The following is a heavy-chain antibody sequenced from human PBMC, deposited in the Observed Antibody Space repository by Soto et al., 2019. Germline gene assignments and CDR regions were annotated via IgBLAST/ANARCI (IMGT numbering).Heavy chain of an antibody. D-gene: IGHD3-9*01. V-gene: IGHV3-49*03. CDR1: GFTFGVYA. CDR3: TRVPRLRYFDWLDGGYYYMDV. CDR2: IRSKAYGGTT. Sequence: EVQLVESGGGLVQAGWSLRLSCTAYGFTFGVYAMSWFRQAPGKGLEWVGFIRSKAYGGTTEYAASVKGRFTISRDDSKSIAYLQMNRLKTEDTSVYYCTRVPRLRYFDWLDGGYYYMDVWGKGTTVTVSS. J-gene: IGHJ6*03.